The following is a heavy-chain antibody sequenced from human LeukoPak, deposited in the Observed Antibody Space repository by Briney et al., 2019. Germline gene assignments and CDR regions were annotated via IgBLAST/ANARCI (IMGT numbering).Heavy chain of an antibody. CDR1: GFTFNFYS. CDR2: ISSSGSYM. Sequence: GGSLRLSCAASGFTFNFYSMNWVRQAPGKGLEWVSSISSSGSYMFYADSVKGRFTISRDNAKNSLYLQMNSLRAEDTAVYYCAELGITMIGGVWGKGTTVTISS. D-gene: IGHD3-10*02. CDR3: AELGITMIGGV. V-gene: IGHV3-21*01. J-gene: IGHJ6*04.